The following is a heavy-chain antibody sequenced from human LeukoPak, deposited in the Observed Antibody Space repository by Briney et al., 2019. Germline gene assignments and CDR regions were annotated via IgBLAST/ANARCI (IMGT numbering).Heavy chain of an antibody. J-gene: IGHJ2*01. CDR3: ARDREMATITGWYFDL. CDR2: INPNSGGT. V-gene: IGHV1-2*02. CDR1: GYTFTGYY. Sequence: ASVKVSCKASGYTFTGYYMQWVRQAPGQGLEWMGWINPNSGGTHYAQKFQGRVTMTRDTSISTAYMELSRLRSDDTAVYYCARDREMATITGWYFDLWGRGTLVTVSS. D-gene: IGHD5-24*01.